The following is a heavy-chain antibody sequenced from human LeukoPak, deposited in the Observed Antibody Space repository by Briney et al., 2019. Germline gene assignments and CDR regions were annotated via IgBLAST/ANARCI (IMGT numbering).Heavy chain of an antibody. CDR3: ASGRPRDCSTTSCYDHY. CDR1: GGSISSFH. V-gene: IGHV4-4*07. D-gene: IGHD2-2*01. J-gene: IGHJ4*02. Sequence: SETLSLTCTVSGGSISSFHWSWIRQPAGKGLEWIGRIYSSGGTDYNPSLNSRVTISVDKSKNQFSLRLGPVTAADTAVYYCASGRPRDCSTTSCYDHYWGQGTLVTVSS. CDR2: IYSSGGT.